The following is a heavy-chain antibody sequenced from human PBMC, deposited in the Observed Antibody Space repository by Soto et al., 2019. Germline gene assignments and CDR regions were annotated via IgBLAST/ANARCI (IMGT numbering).Heavy chain of an antibody. V-gene: IGHV1-2*04. CDR3: ARAKGDYAFDI. Sequence: ASVKVSCKASGYTFTGYYMHWVRQAPGQGLEWMGWINPNSGGTNYAQKFQGWVTMTRDTSISTAYMELSRLRSYDTAVYYCARAKGDYAFDIWGQGTMVTVSS. CDR2: INPNSGGT. J-gene: IGHJ3*02. D-gene: IGHD4-17*01. CDR1: GYTFTGYY.